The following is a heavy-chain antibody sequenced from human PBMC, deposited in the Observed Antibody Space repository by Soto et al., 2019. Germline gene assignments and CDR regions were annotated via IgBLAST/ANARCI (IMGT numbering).Heavy chain of an antibody. CDR1: GYTFTVYY. D-gene: IGHD2-15*01. CDR3: ARGGCSGGSCYNEP. CDR2: INPNSGGT. J-gene: IGHJ5*02. V-gene: IGHV1-2*02. Sequence: ASVKVSCKASGYTFTVYYMHCVLQSPGQGLEWMGCINPNSGGTNYAQKFQGRVTMTRDTSISTAYMELSRLRSDDTAVYYCARGGCSGGSCYNEPWGQGTLVTVSS.